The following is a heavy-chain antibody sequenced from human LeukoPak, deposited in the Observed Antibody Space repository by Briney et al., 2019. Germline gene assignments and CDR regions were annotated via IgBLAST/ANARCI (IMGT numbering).Heavy chain of an antibody. Sequence: KPSETLSLTCAVYGGSFSGYYWSWIRQPPGKGLEWIGEINHSGSTNYNPSLKSRVTISVDTSKNQFSLKLSSVTAADTAVYYCARLDIVATIRYDYWGQGTLVTVSS. CDR1: GGSFSGYY. CDR3: ARLDIVATIRYDY. D-gene: IGHD5-12*01. V-gene: IGHV4-34*01. CDR2: INHSGST. J-gene: IGHJ4*02.